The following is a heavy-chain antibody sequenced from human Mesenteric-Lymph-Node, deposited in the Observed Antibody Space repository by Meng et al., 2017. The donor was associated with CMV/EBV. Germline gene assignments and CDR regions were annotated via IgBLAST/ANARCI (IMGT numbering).Heavy chain of an antibody. CDR3: VNLISRGYSGFDPYYFDY. Sequence: GESLKISCAASGFTFSSYAMSWVRQAPGKGLEWVSAISGSGGTTYYAESVKGRFTISRDNSKNTLYLQMNSLRAEDTAVYYCVNLISRGYSGFDPYYFDYWGQGTLVTVSS. V-gene: IGHV3-23*01. CDR2: ISGSGGTT. CDR1: GFTFSSYA. D-gene: IGHD5-12*01. J-gene: IGHJ4*02.